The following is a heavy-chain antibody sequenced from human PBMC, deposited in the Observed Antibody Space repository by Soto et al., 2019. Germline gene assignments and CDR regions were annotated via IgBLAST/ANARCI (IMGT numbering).Heavy chain of an antibody. CDR1: GGTFSSYL. D-gene: IGHD6-13*01. Sequence: ASVKVSCKASGGTFSSYLINWVRQAPGQGLEWMGGIIPLFGTPDYAQKFQGRVTITADESTSTAYMELSSLTSEDTAVYYCARGDSSSWYYWGQGTLVTVSS. CDR3: ARGDSSSWYY. V-gene: IGHV1-69*13. J-gene: IGHJ4*02. CDR2: IIPLFGTP.